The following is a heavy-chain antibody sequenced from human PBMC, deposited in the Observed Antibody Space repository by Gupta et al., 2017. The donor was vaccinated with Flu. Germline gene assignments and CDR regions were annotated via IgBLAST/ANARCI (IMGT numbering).Heavy chain of an antibody. CDR2: MNPDGSST. CDR1: GLTFGRSY. CDR3: ATVTSGC. J-gene: IGHJ4*02. D-gene: IGHD4-17*01. V-gene: IGHV3-74*03. Sequence: QLGESGGGLVQPGGSLRLSWASSGLTFGRSYLQWVRQAPGKGLVWVSRMNPDGSSTTYAESVKGRFTISRDNAKNTLYLQMNSLGDDDTAVYYCATVTSGCWGQGTLVTVSS.